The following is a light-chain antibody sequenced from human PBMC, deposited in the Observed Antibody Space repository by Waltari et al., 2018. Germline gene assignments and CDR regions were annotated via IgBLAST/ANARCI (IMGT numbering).Light chain of an antibody. V-gene: IGKV3-20*01. Sequence: EIVFTQSPGTLYLSPGEGATLSGRASQSVGRSLVWYQQKPGQAPRLVISGAASRATGIPDRFSGSGSGTDFSLTISRLEPEDFAVYYCQHYVRLPVTFGRGTKVEIK. J-gene: IGKJ4*02. CDR2: GAA. CDR1: QSVGRS. CDR3: QHYVRLPVT.